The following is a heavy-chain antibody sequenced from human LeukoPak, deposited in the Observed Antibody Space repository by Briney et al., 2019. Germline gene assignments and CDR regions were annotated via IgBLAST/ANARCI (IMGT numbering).Heavy chain of an antibody. CDR3: ARGWDYDSGGRPTAYVY. Sequence: PLASVKVSCKASGGTFSSYAISWVRQAPGQGLEWMGGIIPIFGTANYAQKFQGKVTITADESTSTAYMELSSLRSEDTAVYYCARGWDYDSGGRPTAYVYWGQGTLVSVSS. CDR2: IIPIFGTA. V-gene: IGHV1-69*13. J-gene: IGHJ4*02. D-gene: IGHD3-22*01. CDR1: GGTFSSYA.